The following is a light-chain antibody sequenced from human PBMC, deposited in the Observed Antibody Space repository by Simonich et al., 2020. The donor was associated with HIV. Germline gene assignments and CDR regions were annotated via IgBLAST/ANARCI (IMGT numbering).Light chain of an antibody. CDR3: QQRSNWPLT. CDR2: DAS. CDR1: QSVSSY. Sequence: EIVMTQSPATLSVSPGERATPSCRASQSVSSYLAWYQQKPGPAPRLLIIDASNRATCIPARFSGSGSGTDFTLTISSLEPEDFAVYYCQQRSNWPLTFGPGTKVDIK. V-gene: IGKV3-11*01. J-gene: IGKJ3*01.